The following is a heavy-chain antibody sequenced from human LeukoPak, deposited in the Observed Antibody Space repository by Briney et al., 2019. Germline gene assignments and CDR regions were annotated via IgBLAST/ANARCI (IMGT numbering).Heavy chain of an antibody. CDR2: IYTSGST. J-gene: IGHJ6*03. CDR3: ARAGVTIGDYYYMDV. V-gene: IGHV4-4*07. D-gene: IGHD3-10*01. Sequence: SETLSLTCTVSGGSISSYYWSWIRQPAGKGLEWIGRIYTSGSTNYNPSLKSRVTMSVDTSKNQFSLKLSSVTAADTAVYYCARAGVTIGDYYYMDVWGKGTTVTVSS. CDR1: GGSISSYY.